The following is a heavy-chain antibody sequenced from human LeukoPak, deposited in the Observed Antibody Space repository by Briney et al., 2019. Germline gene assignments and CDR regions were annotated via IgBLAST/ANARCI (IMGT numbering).Heavy chain of an antibody. CDR2: ISGSGGST. Sequence: PGGSLRLSCAASGLTFSSYAMSWVRQASGKGLEWVSAISGSGGSTYYADSVKGRFTISRDNSKNTLYLQMNSLRAEDTAVYYCAKDHDYYDSSGYYPTFDYWGQGTLVTVSS. D-gene: IGHD3-22*01. J-gene: IGHJ4*02. V-gene: IGHV3-23*01. CDR3: AKDHDYYDSSGYYPTFDY. CDR1: GLTFSSYA.